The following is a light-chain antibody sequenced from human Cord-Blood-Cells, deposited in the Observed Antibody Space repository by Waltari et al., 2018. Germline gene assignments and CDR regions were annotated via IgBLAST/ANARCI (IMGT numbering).Light chain of an antibody. Sequence: EIVLTQSPATLSLSQGERAPPSCRASQSVTSYLAWYQQKPGQAPRLLIYDASNRATGIPARFSGSGSGTDFTLTISSLEPEDFAVYYCQQRSNWPLTFGGGTKVEIK. CDR2: DAS. V-gene: IGKV3-11*01. CDR1: QSVTSY. J-gene: IGKJ4*01. CDR3: QQRSNWPLT.